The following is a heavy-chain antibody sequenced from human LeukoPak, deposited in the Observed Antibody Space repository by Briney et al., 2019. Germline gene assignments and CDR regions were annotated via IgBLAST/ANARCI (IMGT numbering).Heavy chain of an antibody. CDR1: GGSISSYY. CDR2: IYYSGST. J-gene: IGHJ5*02. V-gene: IGHV4-59*01. Sequence: SETLSLTCTVSGGSISSYYWSWIRQPPGKGLEWIGYIYYSGSTNYNPSLKSRVTISVDTSKNQFSLKLSSVTAADTAVYYCARDKSAGFGDQSNWFGPWGQGTLVTVSS. CDR3: ARDKSAGFGDQSNWFGP. D-gene: IGHD3-10*01.